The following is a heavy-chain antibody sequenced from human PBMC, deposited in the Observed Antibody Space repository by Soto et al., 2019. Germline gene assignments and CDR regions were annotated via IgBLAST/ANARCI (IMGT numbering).Heavy chain of an antibody. J-gene: IGHJ6*02. CDR1: GFSVTTNN. Sequence: EVQLVESGGGLVQPGGSLRLSCAVSGFSVTTNNMTWGRQAPGKGLEWVSIIYSGGATDYADSVKGRLTISRDNSKISLHLQMKSLRGEDTAIYYCVRNYGAVWGQGTTVTVSS. D-gene: IGHD3-16*01. CDR3: VRNYGAV. V-gene: IGHV3-66*01. CDR2: IYSGGAT.